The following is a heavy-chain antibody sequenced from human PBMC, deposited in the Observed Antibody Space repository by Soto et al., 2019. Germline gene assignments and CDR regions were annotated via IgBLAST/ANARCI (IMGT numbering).Heavy chain of an antibody. D-gene: IGHD6-19*01. CDR3: ARDVPYSSGWSWFDP. CDR2: IYHSGNS. CDR1: GGSISSSNW. J-gene: IGHJ5*02. V-gene: IGHV4-4*02. Sequence: QVQLQESGPGLVKPSETLSLTCAVSGGSISSSNWWSWVRQPPGKGLEWIGEIYHSGNSNYNPSRKRRLTISVDKSNNQFSLRLTSVTAADTAVYYCARDVPYSSGWSWFDPWGQGTLVTVSS.